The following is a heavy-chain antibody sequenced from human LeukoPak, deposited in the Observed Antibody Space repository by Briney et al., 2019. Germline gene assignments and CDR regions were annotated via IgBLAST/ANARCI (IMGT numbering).Heavy chain of an antibody. CDR2: IYYSGST. CDR3: ARDHTVSYSSGWGDWFDP. Sequence: TSETLSLTCTVSGGSISSSNYYWGWIRQPPGKGLEWIGSIYYSGSTYYNPSLKSRVTISVDTSKNQFSLKLSSVTAADTAVYYCARDHTVSYSSGWGDWFDPWGQGTLVTVSS. D-gene: IGHD6-19*01. CDR1: GGSISSSNYY. J-gene: IGHJ5*02. V-gene: IGHV4-39*07.